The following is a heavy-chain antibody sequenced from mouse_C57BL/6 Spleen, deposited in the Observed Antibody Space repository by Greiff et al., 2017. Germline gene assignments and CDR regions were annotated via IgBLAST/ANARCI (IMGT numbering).Heavy chain of an antibody. D-gene: IGHD2-2*01. Sequence: EVQVVESGGGLVQPGGSLSLSCAASGFTFTDYYMSWVRQPPGKALEWLGFIRNKANGYTTEYSASVKGRFTISRDNSQSILYLQMNALRAEDSATYYCARYEWFYWYFDVWGTGTTVTVSS. V-gene: IGHV7-3*01. CDR1: GFTFTDYY. J-gene: IGHJ1*03. CDR2: IRNKANGYTT. CDR3: ARYEWFYWYFDV.